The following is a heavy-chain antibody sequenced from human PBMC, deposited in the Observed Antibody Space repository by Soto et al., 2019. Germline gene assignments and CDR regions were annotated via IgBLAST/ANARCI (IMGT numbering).Heavy chain of an antibody. J-gene: IGHJ4*02. CDR1: GFSLSTSGVG. CDR2: IYWDDDK. Sequence: QITLKESGPTLVKPTQTLTLTCTFSGFSLSTSGVGVGWIRQPPGKALEWLALIYWDDDKRYSPSLKSRLTIXKXTXXNQVVLTMTNMDPVDTATYYCAHRRAAAAQYYFDYWGQGTLVTVSS. D-gene: IGHD6-13*01. CDR3: AHRRAAAAQYYFDY. V-gene: IGHV2-5*02.